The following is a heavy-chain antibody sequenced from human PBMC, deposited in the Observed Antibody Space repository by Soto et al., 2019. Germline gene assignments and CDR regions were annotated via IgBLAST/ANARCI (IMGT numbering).Heavy chain of an antibody. CDR1: GSSISTTGLV. D-gene: IGHD5-18*01. CDR2: IYWNDDK. CDR3: AHSLPDTSVDY. Sequence: QITLKDFGPSLMKPTQTLTLTCTFSGSSISTTGLVVGSLRRPPRKALEWLAFIYWNDDKRYLPSLKIRRTITKDIPNNQEDVTMTYMYPRDTATYGCAHSLPDTSVDYWGQGTLVTVSS. J-gene: IGHJ4*02. V-gene: IGHV2-5*01.